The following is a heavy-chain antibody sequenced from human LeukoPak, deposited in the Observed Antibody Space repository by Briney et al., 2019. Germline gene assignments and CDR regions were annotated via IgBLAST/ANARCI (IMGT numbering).Heavy chain of an antibody. CDR1: GFSFSAYW. V-gene: IGHV3-74*01. D-gene: IGHD3-22*01. Sequence: GGSLRLSCAGSGFSFSAYWMHWVRQLPGKGLVWVSRINSDGSSISYADSVKGRFTISRDNAKNTLYLQMNSLRLEDTAVYYCARLRGYYDSSGHWGQGTLVTVSS. CDR3: ARLRGYYDSSGH. CDR2: INSDGSSI. J-gene: IGHJ4*02.